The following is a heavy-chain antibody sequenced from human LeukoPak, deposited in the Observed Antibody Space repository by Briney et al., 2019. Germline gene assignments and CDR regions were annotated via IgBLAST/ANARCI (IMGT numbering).Heavy chain of an antibody. Sequence: GSLRLSCAASGFTFGSYNMNWVRQAPGKGLEWVSYISSSSIIYYADSVKGRFTISRDNSKETLYLQMNSLRAEDTAVYYCAKDLNWGGYYFDYWGQGTLVTVSS. CDR2: ISSSSII. CDR3: AKDLNWGGYYFDY. J-gene: IGHJ4*02. V-gene: IGHV3-48*01. D-gene: IGHD7-27*01. CDR1: GFTFGSYN.